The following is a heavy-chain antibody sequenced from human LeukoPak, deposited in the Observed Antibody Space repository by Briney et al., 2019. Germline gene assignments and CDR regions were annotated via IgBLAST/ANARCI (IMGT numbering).Heavy chain of an antibody. V-gene: IGHV3-74*01. CDR3: ARERLYYDILTGYSINDAFDI. J-gene: IGHJ3*02. CDR1: GFTFRSYE. D-gene: IGHD3-9*01. CDR2: INSDGSST. Sequence: GGSLRLSCEDSGFTFRSYEMNWVRQAPGKGLVWVSRINSDGSSTSYADSVKGRFTISRDNAKNTLYLQMNSLRAEDTAVYYCARERLYYDILTGYSINDAFDIWGQGTMVTVSS.